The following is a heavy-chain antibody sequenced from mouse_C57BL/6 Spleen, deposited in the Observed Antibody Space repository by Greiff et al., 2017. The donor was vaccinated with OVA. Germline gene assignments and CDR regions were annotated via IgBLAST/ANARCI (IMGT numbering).Heavy chain of an antibody. V-gene: IGHV1-26*01. CDR3: ARESLEGSWFAY. Sequence: VQLQQSGPELVKPGASVKISCKASGYTFTDYYMNWVKQSHGKSLEWIGDINPNNGGTSYNQKFKGKATLTVDKSSSTAYMELRSLTSEDSAVYYCARESLEGSWFAYWGQGTLVTVSA. CDR2: INPNNGGT. J-gene: IGHJ3*01. CDR1: GYTFTDYY.